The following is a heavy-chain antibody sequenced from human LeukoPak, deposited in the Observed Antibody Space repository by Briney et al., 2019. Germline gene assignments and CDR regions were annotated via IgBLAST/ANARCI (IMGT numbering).Heavy chain of an antibody. J-gene: IGHJ4*02. CDR3: AAFYYGPAY. Sequence: GGSLRLSCAASGFTFRTYCMHWVRQAPGKGLIWVSRISGDGRSTSYADSVKGRFTLSRDNAKNTLYLQMHRLRAEDTAVYYCAAFYYGPAYWGQGTLVTVSS. V-gene: IGHV3-74*01. CDR2: ISGDGRST. D-gene: IGHD3-10*01. CDR1: GFTFRTYC.